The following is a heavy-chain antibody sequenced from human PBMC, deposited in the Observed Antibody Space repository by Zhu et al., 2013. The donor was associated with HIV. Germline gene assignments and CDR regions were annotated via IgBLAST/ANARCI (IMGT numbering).Heavy chain of an antibody. CDR3: ARDIRIRVGVTGGSDY. Sequence: QVQLVQSGAEVKKPGASVRVSCKSSGYTFTKYGISWVRQAPGQGLEWMGWISVYNGNTNYVQKFQGRVTMTTETSTNTVYMELTSLRSDDTAVYYCARDIRIRVGVTGGSDYWGQGTLVTV. J-gene: IGHJ4*02. D-gene: IGHD1-26*01. CDR1: GYTFTKYG. V-gene: IGHV1-18*01. CDR2: ISVYNGNT.